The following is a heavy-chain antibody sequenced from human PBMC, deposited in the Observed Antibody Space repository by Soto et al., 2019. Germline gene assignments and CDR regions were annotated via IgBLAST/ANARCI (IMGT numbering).Heavy chain of an antibody. Sequence: QVQLVQSGAEVKKPGSSVKVSCKASGGTFSSYTISWVRQAPGQGLEWMGRIIPILGIANYAQKFQGRVTITADKSXSXVYMELSSLRSEDTAVYYCAREYYYDSSGYYVAFDIWGQGTMVTVSS. J-gene: IGHJ3*02. V-gene: IGHV1-69*08. CDR1: GGTFSSYT. CDR2: IIPILGIA. CDR3: AREYYYDSSGYYVAFDI. D-gene: IGHD3-22*01.